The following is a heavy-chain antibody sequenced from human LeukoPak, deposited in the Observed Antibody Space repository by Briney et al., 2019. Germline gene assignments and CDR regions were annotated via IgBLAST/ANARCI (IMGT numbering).Heavy chain of an antibody. CDR3: ARDVTYYYDSSGYFDS. D-gene: IGHD3-22*01. CDR2: IKQDGSEK. Sequence: GGSLRLSCVASGFTFSSYWISWVRQAPGKGLEWVANIKQDGSEKYYVDSVKGRFTISRDNAKNSLYLQMNSLRAEDTAVYYCARDVTYYYDSSGYFDSWGQGTLVTVSS. V-gene: IGHV3-7*01. J-gene: IGHJ4*02. CDR1: GFTFSSYW.